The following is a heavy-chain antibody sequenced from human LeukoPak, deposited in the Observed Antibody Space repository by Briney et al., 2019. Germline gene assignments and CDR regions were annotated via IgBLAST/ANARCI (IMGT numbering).Heavy chain of an antibody. V-gene: IGHV3-11*01. J-gene: IGHJ4*02. CDR1: GFTFSDYY. CDR3: AKDLGIVVVPAASFDY. CDR2: ISSSGSTI. D-gene: IGHD2-2*01. Sequence: PGGSLRLSCAASGFTFSDYYMSWIRQAPGKGLEWVSYISSSGSTIYYADSVKGRFTISRDYAKNSLYLQMNSLRAEDTAVYYCAKDLGIVVVPAASFDYWGQGTLVTVSS.